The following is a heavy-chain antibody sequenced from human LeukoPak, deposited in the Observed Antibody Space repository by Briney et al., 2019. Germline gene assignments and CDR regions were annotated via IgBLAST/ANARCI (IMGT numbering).Heavy chain of an antibody. Sequence: SVKVSCKASGGTFSSYAISWVRQAPGQGLEWMGRIIPILGIANYAQKFQGSVTITADTFTSTAYMELSSLRSEDTAVYYCARDSGAVAGTEYFQHGGQGTLVTVSS. D-gene: IGHD6-19*01. J-gene: IGHJ1*01. CDR3: ARDSGAVAGTEYFQH. CDR1: GGTFSSYA. V-gene: IGHV1-69*04. CDR2: IIPILGIA.